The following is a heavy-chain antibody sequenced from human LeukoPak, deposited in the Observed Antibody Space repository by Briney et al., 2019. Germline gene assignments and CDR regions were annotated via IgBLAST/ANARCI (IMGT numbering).Heavy chain of an antibody. CDR3: ARDGSPNWFGIDNWFDP. V-gene: IGHV3-66*01. Sequence: QAGGSLRLSCAASGFTVSSNYMSWVRQAPGKGLEWVSVIYSGGSTYYADSVKGRFTISRDNSKNTLYLQMNSLRAEDTAVYYCARDGSPNWFGIDNWFDPWGQGTLVTVSS. J-gene: IGHJ5*02. CDR2: IYSGGST. CDR1: GFTVSSNY. D-gene: IGHD3-10*01.